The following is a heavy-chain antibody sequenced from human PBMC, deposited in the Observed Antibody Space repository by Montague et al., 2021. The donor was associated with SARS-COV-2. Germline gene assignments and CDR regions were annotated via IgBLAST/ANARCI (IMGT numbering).Heavy chain of an antibody. CDR3: ARYYYYGMDV. Sequence: PALVKPTQTLTLTCTFSGFSLSTSGMCVSWIRQPPGKALEWLARSDWDDDKYYSTSLKTRLTISKDTPKNQVVLTMTNMDPVDTATYYCARYYYYGMDVWGQGTTVTVSS. J-gene: IGHJ6*02. CDR2: SDWDDDK. V-gene: IGHV2-70*11. CDR1: GFSLSTSGMC.